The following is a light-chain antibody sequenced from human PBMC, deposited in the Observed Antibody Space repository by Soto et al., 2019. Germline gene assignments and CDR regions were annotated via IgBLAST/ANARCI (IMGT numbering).Light chain of an antibody. J-gene: IGKJ4*01. CDR2: GAS. Sequence: DIVMAQASAPLSVSPGGRATLSCRASQNIIINLAWYQQKPGQAPRLLIYGASTRATGIPARFSGSGSGTEFTLTISSLQSEDFAVYYCQQYNNWPLTFGGGTKVDI. CDR1: QNIIIN. CDR3: QQYNNWPLT. V-gene: IGKV3-15*01.